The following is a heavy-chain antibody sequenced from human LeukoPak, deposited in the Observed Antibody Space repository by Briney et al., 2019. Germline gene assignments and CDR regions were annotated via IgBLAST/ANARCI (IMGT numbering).Heavy chain of an antibody. J-gene: IGHJ4*02. D-gene: IGHD6-13*01. CDR1: GFPFISYG. CDR3: GRDFGISSWGSLSYFDY. Sequence: GRSLLPSCPAPGFPFISYGMHGVRQAPGKGLEGVAVIWYVGSNKYYEDSVKGRLTISRDNSTNTLYLQMNSLRAEDTAVYYCGRDFGISSWGSLSYFDYWGQGTLVTVSS. CDR2: IWYVGSNK. V-gene: IGHV3-33*01.